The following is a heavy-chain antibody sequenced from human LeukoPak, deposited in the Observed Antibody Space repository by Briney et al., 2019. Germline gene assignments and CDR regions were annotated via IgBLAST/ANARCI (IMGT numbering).Heavy chain of an antibody. V-gene: IGHV4-34*01. J-gene: IGHJ4*02. D-gene: IGHD2-8*01. Sequence: SETLSLTCAVYGGCFSGYYWSWIRQPPGKGLEWIGEINHSGSTNYNPSLKSRVTISVDTSKNQFSLKLSSVTAADTAVYYCARLYEGKRPPDYWGQGALVTVSS. CDR2: INHSGST. CDR3: ARLYEGKRPPDY. CDR1: GGCFSGYY.